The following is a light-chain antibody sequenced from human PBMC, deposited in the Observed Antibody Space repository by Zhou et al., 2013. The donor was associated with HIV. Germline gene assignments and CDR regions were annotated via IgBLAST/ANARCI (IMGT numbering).Light chain of an antibody. CDR3: QHYYTFPNT. CDR1: QGISDY. CDR2: AAS. Sequence: DIQMTQSPSSLSASVGDRVTITCRASQGISDYLAWYQQKPGKVPKLLIYAASTLQSGVPSRFSGSGSGTDFSLTINYLQSEDFATYFCQHYYTFPNTFGQGTKLEIK. J-gene: IGKJ2*01. V-gene: IGKV1-27*01.